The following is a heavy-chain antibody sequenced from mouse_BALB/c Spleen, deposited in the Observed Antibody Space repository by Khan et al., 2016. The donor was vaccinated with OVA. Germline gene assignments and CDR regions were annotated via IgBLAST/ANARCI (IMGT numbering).Heavy chain of an antibody. J-gene: IGHJ2*01. Sequence: VQLQESGPELVRPGVSVKISCKGSGYTFTDYAMHWVKQSHATSLEWIGLISTYSGNTNYNQKFKGKATMTVDKSSSTAYLELARLTSEDSAIYYCARPAYDGYYDDWGQGTTLTVSS. CDR2: ISTYSGNT. CDR1: GYTFTDYA. CDR3: ARPAYDGYYDD. D-gene: IGHD2-3*01. V-gene: IGHV1S137*01.